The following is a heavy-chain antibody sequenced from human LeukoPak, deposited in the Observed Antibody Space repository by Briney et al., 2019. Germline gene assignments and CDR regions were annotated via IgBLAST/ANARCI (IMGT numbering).Heavy chain of an antibody. CDR3: ARAGLGTLFDY. J-gene: IGHJ4*02. Sequence: SETLSLTCTVSGGSISSSSYYWGWIRQPPGKGLEWIGSIYYSGSTYYNPPLKSRVTISVDTSKNQFSLKLSSVTAADTAVYYCARAGLGTLFDYWGQGTLVTVSS. CDR1: GGSISSSSYY. D-gene: IGHD7-27*01. V-gene: IGHV4-39*07. CDR2: IYYSGST.